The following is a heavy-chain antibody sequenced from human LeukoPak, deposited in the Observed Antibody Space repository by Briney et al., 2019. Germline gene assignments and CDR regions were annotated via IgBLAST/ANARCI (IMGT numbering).Heavy chain of an antibody. CDR3: ARVWYSSGWYFRYYYMDV. V-gene: IGHV1-18*01. J-gene: IGHJ6*03. Sequence: ASVKVSCKASGYTFTSYGISWVRQAPGQGLEWMGWISAYNGNTNYAQKLQGRVTMTTDTSTSTAYMELRSLRSDDTAVYYCARVWYSSGWYFRYYYMDVWGKGTTVTVSS. D-gene: IGHD6-19*01. CDR2: ISAYNGNT. CDR1: GYTFTSYG.